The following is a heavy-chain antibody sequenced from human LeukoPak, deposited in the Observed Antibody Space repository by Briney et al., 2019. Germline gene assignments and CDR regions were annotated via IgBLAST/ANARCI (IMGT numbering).Heavy chain of an antibody. CDR1: GFTFSSYS. CDR2: ISSSSSTI. V-gene: IGHV3-48*01. Sequence: GGSLRLSCAASGFTFSSYSMNWVRQAPGKGLEWVSYISSSSSTIYYADSVKGRFTISRDNAKNSLYLQMNSPRAEDTAVYYCARGGSYYYYMDVWGKGTTVTVSS. CDR3: ARGGSYYYYMDV. J-gene: IGHJ6*03.